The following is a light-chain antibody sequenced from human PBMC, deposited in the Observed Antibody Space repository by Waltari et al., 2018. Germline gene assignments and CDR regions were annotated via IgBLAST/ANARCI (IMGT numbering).Light chain of an antibody. Sequence: QSALTQPPSASGSPGQSVTISCTGTSSDVGGYEYVSWYQQHPGKAPKFMIYEVSKRPSGVPDRFSGSKSGNTASLTVSGLQAEDEADYYCSSYAGNNNLVFGGGTKLTVL. CDR1: SSDVGGYEY. V-gene: IGLV2-8*01. CDR3: SSYAGNNNLV. J-gene: IGLJ2*01. CDR2: EVS.